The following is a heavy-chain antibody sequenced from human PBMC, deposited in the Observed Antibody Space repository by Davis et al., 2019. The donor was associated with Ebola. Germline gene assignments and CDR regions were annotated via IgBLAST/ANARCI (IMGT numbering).Heavy chain of an antibody. D-gene: IGHD4-11*01. Sequence: GESLKISCTASGFTLSNVWMNWVRQPTGRGLEWVSTIGTESDTDYPASVKGRFTISRENGKNSLYLQMNSLTVGDTAVYYCTRVRWTVTNSKYYWYGMDVWGQGTAVIVSS. CDR1: GFTLSNVW. J-gene: IGHJ6*02. CDR2: IGTESDT. V-gene: IGHV3-13*01. CDR3: TRVRWTVTNSKYYWYGMDV.